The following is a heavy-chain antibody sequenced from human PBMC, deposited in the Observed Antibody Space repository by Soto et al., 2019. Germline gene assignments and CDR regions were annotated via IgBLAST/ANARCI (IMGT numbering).Heavy chain of an antibody. CDR3: AKLLDV. CDR1: GLTFSKND. CDR2: LRDNGHNT. J-gene: IGHJ6*02. V-gene: IGHV3-23*01. Sequence: PGGSLRLSCAASGLTFSKNDMSWVRQAPGKGLEWVSTLRDNGHNTYYADSVKGRFTISRDSSKNTLFLQMNSLRAEDTAVYYCAKLLDVWGQGTTVTVSS.